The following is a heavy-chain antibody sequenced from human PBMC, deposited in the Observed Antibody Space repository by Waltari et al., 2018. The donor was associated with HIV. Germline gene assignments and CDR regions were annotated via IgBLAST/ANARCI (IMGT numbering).Heavy chain of an antibody. Sequence: DVQLVESGGGLVQPGGSLRLSCAASGFTAITNYVGWVRQAPGKVHDWVSLSTHVGSTVYADSVKARFTISRDTSMNTVHLQMDSLRAEDTAVYYCVRERNTIKTTSYYFDYWGQGTLVTVSS. CDR2: STHVGST. J-gene: IGHJ4*02. D-gene: IGHD1-1*01. V-gene: IGHV3-66*01. CDR1: GFTAITNY. CDR3: VRERNTIKTTSYYFDY.